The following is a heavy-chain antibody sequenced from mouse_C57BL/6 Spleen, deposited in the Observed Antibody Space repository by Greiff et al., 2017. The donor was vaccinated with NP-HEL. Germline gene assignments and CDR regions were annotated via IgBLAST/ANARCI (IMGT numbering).Heavy chain of an antibody. Sequence: QVQLQQSGAELAKPGASVKLSCKASGYTFTSYWMHWVKQRPGQGLEWIGYINPSSGYTKYNQKFKDKATLTADKSSSTAYMQLGSLTYEDSAVYYCAREETAQATLFAYWGQGTLVTVSA. D-gene: IGHD3-2*02. CDR3: AREETAQATLFAY. CDR1: GYTFTSYW. V-gene: IGHV1-7*01. J-gene: IGHJ3*01. CDR2: INPSSGYT.